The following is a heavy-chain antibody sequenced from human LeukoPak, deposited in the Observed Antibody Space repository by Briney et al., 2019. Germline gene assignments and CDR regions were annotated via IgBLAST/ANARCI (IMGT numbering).Heavy chain of an antibody. CDR2: INHSGST. J-gene: IGHJ4*02. CDR1: SGSFTSYY. Sequence: SQTLSLTCAVYSGSFTSYYWSWIRQPPGKGLEWIGEINHSGSTNYNASLKSRVTISVDTSKNQFSLKLSSVTAADTAVYYCAVTTVTTYFDYWGQGTLVTVSS. D-gene: IGHD4-11*01. CDR3: AVTTVTTYFDY. V-gene: IGHV4-34*01.